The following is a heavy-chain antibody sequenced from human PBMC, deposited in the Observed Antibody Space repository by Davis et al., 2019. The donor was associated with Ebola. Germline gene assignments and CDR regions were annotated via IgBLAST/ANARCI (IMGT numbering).Heavy chain of an antibody. V-gene: IGHV1-3*01. Sequence: ASVKVSCKASGYIFTSYAMHWVRQAPGQRLEWMGWINAGNGNTKYSQKFQGRVTITRDTSASTAYMELSSLRSEDTAVYYCICGDQLTGGLYYYYGMDVWGQGTTVTVSS. CDR1: GYIFTSYA. D-gene: IGHD2-21*01. CDR3: ICGDQLTGGLYYYYGMDV. CDR2: INAGNGNT. J-gene: IGHJ6*02.